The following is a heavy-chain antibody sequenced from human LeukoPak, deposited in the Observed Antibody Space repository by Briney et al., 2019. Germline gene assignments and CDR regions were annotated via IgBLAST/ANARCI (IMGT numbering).Heavy chain of an antibody. V-gene: IGHV3-23*01. D-gene: IGHD2-2*01. J-gene: IGHJ6*02. CDR2: IGYRGGSI. CDR1: GFTFSNYA. Sequence: GGSLRLSCAASGFTFSNYAMSWVRQAPGKGLEWVSIIGYRGGSIYYAYSVQGRFTISRDNSKNTLSLQMTGLRPDDTAVYYCAKYSDIVVVPAAMDYGMDVWGQGTTVTVSS. CDR3: AKYSDIVVVPAAMDYGMDV.